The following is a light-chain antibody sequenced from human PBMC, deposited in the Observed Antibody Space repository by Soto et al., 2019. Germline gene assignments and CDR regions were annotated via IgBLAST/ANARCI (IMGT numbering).Light chain of an antibody. CDR3: QQSHIRPRT. CDR2: DAS. CDR1: QDISNH. J-gene: IGKJ3*01. V-gene: IGKV1-33*01. Sequence: DIQMTQSPSSLSASVGQRVTITCQASQDISNHLIWYQQKPGKAPKFLIYDASNLETGVPSRFSGSGSGTDFTFSISSLQPEDVATYFCQQSHIRPRTFGPGTKVGIK.